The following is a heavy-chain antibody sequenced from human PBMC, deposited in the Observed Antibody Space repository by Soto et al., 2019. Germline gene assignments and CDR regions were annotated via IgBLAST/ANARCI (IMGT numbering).Heavy chain of an antibody. J-gene: IGHJ4*02. CDR1: GFTFSTYA. V-gene: IGHV3-23*01. CDR2: IGGSGGNT. CDR3: AKAATIAAAATDFDY. Sequence: GGSLRLSCTASGFTFSTYAMSWVRQAPGKGLEWVSTIGGSGGNTYFADSVKGRFTSSRDNSKNTLYLQMSSLRAEDTAVYYCAKAATIAAAATDFDYWGQGTLVTVSS. D-gene: IGHD6-13*01.